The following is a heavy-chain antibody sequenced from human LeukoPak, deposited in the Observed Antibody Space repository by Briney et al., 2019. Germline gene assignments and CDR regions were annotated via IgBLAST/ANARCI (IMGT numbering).Heavy chain of an antibody. Sequence: PSQTLSLTCTVSGGSISSGGYYWSWIRQPPGKGLEWIGYIYHSGSTYYNPSLKSRVTISVDRSKNQFSLKLSSVTAADTAVYYCARVLPDYDFYYMDVWGKGTTVTVSS. CDR3: ARVLPDYDFYYMDV. D-gene: IGHD3-3*01. V-gene: IGHV4-30-2*01. J-gene: IGHJ6*03. CDR1: GGSISSGGYY. CDR2: IYHSGST.